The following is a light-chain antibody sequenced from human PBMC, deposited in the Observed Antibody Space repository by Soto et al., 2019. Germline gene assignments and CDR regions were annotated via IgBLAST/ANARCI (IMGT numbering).Light chain of an antibody. V-gene: IGKV1-5*03. CDR3: QQYNS. Sequence: DIQMTQSPSTLSASVGDRVTITCRASQSISSWLAWYQQKPGKAPKLLIYKASNLESGVPSRFSGSGSGTEFTLTISSLQPDDFAPYYCQQYNSFGPGTKVDI. CDR1: QSISSW. CDR2: KAS. J-gene: IGKJ3*01.